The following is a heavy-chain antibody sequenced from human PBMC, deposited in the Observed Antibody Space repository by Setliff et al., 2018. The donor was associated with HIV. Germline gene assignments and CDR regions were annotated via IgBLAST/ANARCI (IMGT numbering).Heavy chain of an antibody. CDR1: GGSISNSRYY. D-gene: IGHD4-17*01. V-gene: IGHV4-39*07. J-gene: IGHJ4*02. Sequence: SETLSLTCTVSGGSISNSRYYWSWIRQPPGKGLEWIGSIYYSGSTYYNPSLESRVTISVDTSKNQFSLKLSSVTAADTAVYYCAAFLVSPVTTQDYWGQGTPVTVSS. CDR3: AAFLVSPVTTQDY. CDR2: IYYSGST.